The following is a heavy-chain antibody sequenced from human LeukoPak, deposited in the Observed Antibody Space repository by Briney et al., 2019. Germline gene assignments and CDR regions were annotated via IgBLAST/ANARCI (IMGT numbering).Heavy chain of an antibody. J-gene: IGHJ6*03. D-gene: IGHD2-15*01. Sequence: GGSLRLSCAASGFTFSHYWMSWVRQAPGKGLEWVSYISSGGSTMFYADSVKGRFIISRDNAKNSLYLQMNSLRVEDTAVYYCARENTPCFFFMDVWGKGTTVTISS. CDR1: GFTFSHYW. V-gene: IGHV3-11*01. CDR2: ISSGGSTM. CDR3: ARENTPCFFFMDV.